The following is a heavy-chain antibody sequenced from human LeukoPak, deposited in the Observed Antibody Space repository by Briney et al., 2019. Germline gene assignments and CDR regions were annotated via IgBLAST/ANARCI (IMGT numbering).Heavy chain of an antibody. CDR3: AKRDFYDSSGYAPLFQH. D-gene: IGHD3-22*01. Sequence: QAGGSLRLSCAASGFTFSSYAMSWVRQAPGKGLEGVSGISGSGGITNYADSVKGRFTISRDNSKNTLYLQMNSLRAEDTAVYYCAKRDFYDSSGYAPLFQHWGQGTLVTVSS. J-gene: IGHJ1*01. CDR1: GFTFSSYA. V-gene: IGHV3-23*01. CDR2: ISGSGGIT.